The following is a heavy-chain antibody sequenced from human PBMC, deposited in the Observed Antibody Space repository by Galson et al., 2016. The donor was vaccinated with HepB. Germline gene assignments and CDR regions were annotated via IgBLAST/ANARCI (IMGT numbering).Heavy chain of an antibody. J-gene: IGHJ4*02. V-gene: IGHV4-4*02. D-gene: IGHD5-18*01. CDR1: GGSISSSNW. Sequence: SETLSLTCAVSGGSISSSNWWSWVRQPPGKGLEWIGDIYHTGSTKDNPSLESRVTTSVGKSKNQFSLNLSSVTAADTAVYYCARGYTYGHRDSWSQGTLVIVSS. CDR2: IYHTGST. CDR3: ARGYTYGHRDS.